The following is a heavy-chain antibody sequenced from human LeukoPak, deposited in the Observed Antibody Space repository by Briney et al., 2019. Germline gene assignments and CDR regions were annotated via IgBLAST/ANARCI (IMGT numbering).Heavy chain of an antibody. CDR3: ARASGIYGSGWYFDY. CDR2: ISYDGSNK. Sequence: GGSLRLSCAASGFTFSSYGMHWVRQAPGKGLEWVAVISYDGSNKYYADSVKGRFTISRDNSKNTLSLQVNTLRAEDTAVYYCARASGIYGSGWYFDYWGQGTLVTVSS. J-gene: IGHJ4*02. CDR1: GFTFSSYG. V-gene: IGHV3-30*03. D-gene: IGHD6-19*01.